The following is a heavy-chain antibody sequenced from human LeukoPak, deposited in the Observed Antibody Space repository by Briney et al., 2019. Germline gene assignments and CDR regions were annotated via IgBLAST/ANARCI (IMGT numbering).Heavy chain of an antibody. CDR2: IYSGGST. V-gene: IGHV3-53*01. Sequence: GGSLRLSCAASGLTVSSNYMSWVRQAPGKGLEWVSVIYSGGSTYYADSVKGRFTISRDNSKNTLYLQMNSLRAEDTAVYYCARDQQLGYYYYGMDVWGQGTTVTVSS. J-gene: IGHJ6*02. CDR3: ARDQQLGYYYYGMDV. D-gene: IGHD6-13*01. CDR1: GLTVSSNY.